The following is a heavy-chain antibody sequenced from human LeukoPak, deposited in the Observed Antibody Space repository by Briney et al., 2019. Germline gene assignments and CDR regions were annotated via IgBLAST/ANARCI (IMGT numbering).Heavy chain of an antibody. CDR1: GFTFSSYA. Sequence: PGRSLRLSCAASGFTFSSYAMHWVREAPGKGLERVAVISYDGSNKYYADSVKGRFTISRDNSKNTLYLQMNSLRAEDTAVYYCARDRAPLLWFGEYDYWGQGTLVTVSS. CDR2: ISYDGSNK. CDR3: ARDRAPLLWFGEYDY. D-gene: IGHD3-10*01. V-gene: IGHV3-30-3*01. J-gene: IGHJ4*02.